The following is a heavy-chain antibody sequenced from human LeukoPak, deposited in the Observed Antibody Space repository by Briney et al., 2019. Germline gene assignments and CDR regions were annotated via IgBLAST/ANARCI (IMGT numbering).Heavy chain of an antibody. Sequence: GGSLRLSCAASGFTFSSYWMHWVRQAPGKGLVWVSRINSDGSSTSYADSVKGRFTISRDNSKNTVSLQMNSLRGDDTAVYYCAMNVRSGGNYWGQGTLVTVSS. V-gene: IGHV3-74*01. D-gene: IGHD3-10*02. CDR2: INSDGSST. CDR3: AMNVRSGGNY. CDR1: GFTFSSYW. J-gene: IGHJ4*02.